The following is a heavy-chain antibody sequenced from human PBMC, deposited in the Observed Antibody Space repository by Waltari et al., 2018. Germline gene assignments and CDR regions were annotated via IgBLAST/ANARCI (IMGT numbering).Heavy chain of an antibody. J-gene: IGHJ4*02. Sequence: QVQLVQSGAEVKKPGASVKVSCKASGYTFTGYYMHWERQAPGQVLEWMGRVHPNSGGTNYAQKVQGRVTMTRDTSNSAAYMELRRLRSDDTAVYYCARARRTSGQLVTDYWGQGTLVAVSS. CDR2: VHPNSGGT. D-gene: IGHD6-13*01. CDR3: ARARRTSGQLVTDY. V-gene: IGHV1-2*06. CDR1: GYTFTGYY.